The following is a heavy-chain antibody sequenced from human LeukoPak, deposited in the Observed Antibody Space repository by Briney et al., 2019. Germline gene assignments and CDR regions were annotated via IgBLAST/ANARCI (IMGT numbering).Heavy chain of an antibody. CDR3: ARGIVVQPSANWFDP. D-gene: IGHD2-2*01. Sequence: ASVKVSCKTSGYTFTTYAIHWVRQAPGQRLEWMGLINADDGNTRYSQRFQCRVTITRDTSANTAYMELSSLRFEDTAVYYCARGIVVQPSANWFDPWGQGTPVTVSS. CDR1: GYTFTTYA. J-gene: IGHJ5*02. V-gene: IGHV1-3*01. CDR2: INADDGNT.